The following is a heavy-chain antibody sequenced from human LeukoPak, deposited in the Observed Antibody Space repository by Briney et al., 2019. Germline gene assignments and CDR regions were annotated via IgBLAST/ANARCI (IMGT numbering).Heavy chain of an antibody. V-gene: IGHV4-59*01. CDR2: IYYSGST. J-gene: IGHJ4*02. Sequence: PSETLSLTCTVSGGSISSYYWSWIRQPPGKGLEWIGYIYYSGSTNYNPSLKSRVTISVDTSKNQFSLKLSSVTAADTAVYYCARFSSIAARFDYWCQGTLVTVSS. CDR1: GGSISSYY. D-gene: IGHD6-6*01. CDR3: ARFSSIAARFDY.